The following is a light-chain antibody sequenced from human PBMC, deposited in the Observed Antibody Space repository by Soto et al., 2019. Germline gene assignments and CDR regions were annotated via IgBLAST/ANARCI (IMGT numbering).Light chain of an antibody. Sequence: DIQMTQSPSTLSASVGGRVTISCRASQSINNLLAWYQQKPGKAPNLLIYRASSLESGVPSRFSGSGSGTDFTLTISSLQPDDFATYYCQPYYTYPYTLGQGTKLEIK. CDR2: RAS. V-gene: IGKV1-5*03. CDR1: QSINNL. J-gene: IGKJ2*01. CDR3: QPYYTYPYT.